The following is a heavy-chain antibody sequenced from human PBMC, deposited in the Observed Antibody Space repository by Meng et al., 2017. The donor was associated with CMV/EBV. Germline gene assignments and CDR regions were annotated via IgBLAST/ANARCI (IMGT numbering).Heavy chain of an antibody. CDR1: GYTFTYRY. V-gene: IGHV1-45*02. CDR3: ARSRGYCSSTSCYTPNDAFDI. D-gene: IGHD2-2*02. J-gene: IGHJ3*02. CDR2: ITPFNGNT. Sequence: SVKVSCKASGYTFTYRYLHWVRQAPGQALEWMGWITPFNGNTNYAQKFQDRVTITRDRSMSTAYMELSSLRSEDTAMYYCARSRGYCSSTSCYTPNDAFDIWGQGTMVTVSS.